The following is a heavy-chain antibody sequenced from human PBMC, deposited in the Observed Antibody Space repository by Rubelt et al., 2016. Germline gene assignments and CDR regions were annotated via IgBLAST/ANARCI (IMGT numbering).Heavy chain of an antibody. CDR3: ARGVRIAARPNYFDY. CDR2: IYYSGST. Sequence: QVQLQESGPGLVKPSETLSLTCTVSGGSISSYYWSWIRQPPGKGLEWIGYIYYSGSTNYNPSLTSRVTISVATSKNQFSLKLSSVTAADTAVYYCARGVRIAARPNYFDYWGQGTLVTVSS. J-gene: IGHJ4*02. CDR1: GGSISSYY. V-gene: IGHV4-59*12. D-gene: IGHD6-6*01.